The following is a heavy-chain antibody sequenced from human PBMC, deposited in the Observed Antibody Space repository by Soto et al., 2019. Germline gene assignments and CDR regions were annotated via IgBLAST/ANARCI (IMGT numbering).Heavy chain of an antibody. D-gene: IGHD2-2*01. CDR2: ISWNSGNI. CDR3: ARDKGCSSASCYEAWTAFDL. J-gene: IGHJ3*01. V-gene: IGHV3-9*01. Sequence: EVQLVESGGGLVQPGRSLRLSCAASGFIFDDYAMYWVRQAPGKGLEWVAGISWNSGNIGYADSVKGRFTISRDSAKSSMYLQMNSLRAEDTALYYCARDKGCSSASCYEAWTAFDLWGQGTMVTVSS. CDR1: GFIFDDYA.